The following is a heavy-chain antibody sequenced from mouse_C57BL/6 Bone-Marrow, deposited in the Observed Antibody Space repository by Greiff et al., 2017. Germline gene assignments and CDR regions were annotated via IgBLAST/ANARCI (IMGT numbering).Heavy chain of an antibody. CDR2: IDPEDGET. D-gene: IGHD1-2*01. CDR1: GFNIKDYY. Sequence: VQLQQPGAELVKPGASVKVSCKASGFNIKDYYMHWVKQRTEPGLEWIGRIDPEDGETKYAPKFQGKATITVDTSSNPAYLQLRSLTSEATAVYYCASSDYGPWFAYWGQGTLVTVSA. J-gene: IGHJ3*01. V-gene: IGHV14-2*01. CDR3: ASSDYGPWFAY.